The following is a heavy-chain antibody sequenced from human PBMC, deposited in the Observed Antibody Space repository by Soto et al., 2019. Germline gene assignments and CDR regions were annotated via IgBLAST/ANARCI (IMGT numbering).Heavy chain of an antibody. CDR1: GFTFSSYG. Sequence: PGGSLRLSCAASGFTFSSYGMHWVRQAPGKGLEWVAVISYDGSNKYYADSVKGRFTISRDNSKNTLYLQMNSLRAEGTAVYYCAKGVWFDPWGQGTLVTVSS. V-gene: IGHV3-30*18. CDR2: ISYDGSNK. J-gene: IGHJ5*02. CDR3: AKGVWFDP.